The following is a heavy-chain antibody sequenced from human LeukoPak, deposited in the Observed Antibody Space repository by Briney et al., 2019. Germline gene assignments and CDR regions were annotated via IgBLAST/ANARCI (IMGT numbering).Heavy chain of an antibody. J-gene: IGHJ4*02. CDR3: AKDQDGYSGYDLGYFDY. Sequence: PGGSLRLSCAASGFTVSSNYMSWVRQAPGKGLEWVSVIYSGGSTYYADSVKGRFTISRDNSKNTLYLQMNSLRAEDTAVYYCAKDQDGYSGYDLGYFDYWGQGTLVTVSS. CDR2: IYSGGST. CDR1: GFTVSSNY. V-gene: IGHV3-53*01. D-gene: IGHD5-12*01.